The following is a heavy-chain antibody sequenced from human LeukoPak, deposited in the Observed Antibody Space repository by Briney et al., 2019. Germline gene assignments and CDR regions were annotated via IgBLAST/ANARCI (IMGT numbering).Heavy chain of an antibody. CDR3: ARVDTDSSAYYYYYGMDV. D-gene: IGHD3-22*01. Sequence: GASVKVSCKASGYTFTSYGISWVRQAPGQGLEWMGWISGYNGNTKYVQKFQGRVTVTTDTSTSTAYMELRSLRSDDTAVYYCARVDTDSSAYYYYYGMDVWGQGTTVTVSS. CDR2: ISGYNGNT. J-gene: IGHJ6*02. CDR1: GYTFTSYG. V-gene: IGHV1-18*01.